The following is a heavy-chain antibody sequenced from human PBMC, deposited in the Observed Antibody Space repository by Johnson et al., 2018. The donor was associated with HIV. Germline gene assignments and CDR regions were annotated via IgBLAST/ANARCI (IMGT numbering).Heavy chain of an antibody. CDR1: GFIFSSYG. V-gene: IGHV3-30*18. CDR2: IGYDGSNK. J-gene: IGHJ3*02. D-gene: IGHD4-23*01. Sequence: QVQLVESGGGVVQPGRSLRLSCAASGFIFSSYGIHWVRQAPGKGLEWVAVIGYDGSNKYYADSVKGRFTISRDNSKNTMYVHMSSLRAEDTAVYYCAKGQGADGGPDAFDIWGQGAMVTVSS. CDR3: AKGQGADGGPDAFDI.